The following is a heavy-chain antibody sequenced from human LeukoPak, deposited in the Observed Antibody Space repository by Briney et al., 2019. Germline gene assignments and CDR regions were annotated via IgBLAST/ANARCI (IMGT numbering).Heavy chain of an antibody. D-gene: IGHD3-16*02. CDR3: AKESAGYTNPYYFDY. V-gene: IGHV3-23*01. Sequence: GGSLRLSCAASGFTFSSYGMHWVRQAPGKGLEWVSTLSGSGANTYYADSVRGRFTISRDNSKNTLYLHMNSLRAEDTAVYYCAKESAGYTNPYYFDYWGQGTLVTVSS. CDR1: GFTFSSYG. J-gene: IGHJ4*02. CDR2: LSGSGANT.